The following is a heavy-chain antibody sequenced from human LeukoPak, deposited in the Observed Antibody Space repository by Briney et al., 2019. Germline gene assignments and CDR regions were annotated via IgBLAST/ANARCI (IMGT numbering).Heavy chain of an antibody. Sequence: PSETLSLTCTVSGGSISSYYWSWIRQPPGKGLEGIGYIYYSGSTNYNPSLKSRVTISVDTSKNQFSLKLSSVTAADTAVYYCARLGGSGSYLPYYYYYYGMDVWGQGTTVTVSS. D-gene: IGHD3-10*01. CDR2: IYYSGST. CDR3: ARLGGSGSYLPYYYYYYGMDV. J-gene: IGHJ6*02. CDR1: GGSISSYY. V-gene: IGHV4-59*08.